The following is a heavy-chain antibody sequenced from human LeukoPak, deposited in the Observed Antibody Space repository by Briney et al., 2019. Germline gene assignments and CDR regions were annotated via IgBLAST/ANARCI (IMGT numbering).Heavy chain of an antibody. CDR3: ARFFGSGSPFDP. CDR2: IYGGGNT. Sequence: PGGSLRLSCEASGISVSVNNMSWVRQAPGKGLEWVSIIYGGGNTFYADSVKGRFTISRNKSTNTLSLQMNSLRTEDTAVYHCARFFGSGSPFDPWGQGTLVTVAS. D-gene: IGHD3-10*01. V-gene: IGHV3-53*04. J-gene: IGHJ5*02. CDR1: GISVSVNN.